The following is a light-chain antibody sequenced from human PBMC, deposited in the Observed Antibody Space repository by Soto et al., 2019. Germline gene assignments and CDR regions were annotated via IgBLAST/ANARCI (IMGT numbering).Light chain of an antibody. CDR1: QSVSSAY. Sequence: EIVLTQSPGTLSLSPEDGATLFCRASQSVSSAYLAWYQQKPGQAPRLLIYGASSRATGIPDRFSGSGSGTDFTLTISRLEPEDFAVYYCQQYGGSITFGQGTRLEIE. V-gene: IGKV3-20*01. J-gene: IGKJ5*01. CDR3: QQYGGSIT. CDR2: GAS.